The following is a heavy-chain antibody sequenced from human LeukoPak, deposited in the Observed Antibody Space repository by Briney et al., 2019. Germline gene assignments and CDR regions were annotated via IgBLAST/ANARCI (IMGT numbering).Heavy chain of an antibody. Sequence: VASVKVSCKASSYTFTSYGISWVRQAPGQGLEWMGWISAYNGNTNYAQKLQGRVTMTTDTSTSKAYMGLRSLRSDDTAVYYSARDPAMAGSCGMEVWGQRNTVTVFS. D-gene: IGHD6-19*01. J-gene: IGHJ6*02. CDR3: ARDPAMAGSCGMEV. V-gene: IGHV1-18*01. CDR1: SYTFTSYG. CDR2: ISAYNGNT.